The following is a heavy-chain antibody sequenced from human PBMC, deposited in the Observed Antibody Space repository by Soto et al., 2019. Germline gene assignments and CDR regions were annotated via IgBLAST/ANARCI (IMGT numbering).Heavy chain of an antibody. CDR3: ARVVVPTTATTSNWFDP. CDR1: GYTFTTYY. J-gene: IGHJ5*02. V-gene: IGHV1-46*01. CDR2: INPSGGST. Sequence: ASVKVSCKASGYTFTTYYFHWVRRAPGQGLEWMGIINPSGGSTNYAQRFQGRVTMTSDTSTSTVYMEMSSLRADDTAVYYCARVVVPTTATTSNWFDPWGQGTLVTVSS. D-gene: IGHD4-17*01.